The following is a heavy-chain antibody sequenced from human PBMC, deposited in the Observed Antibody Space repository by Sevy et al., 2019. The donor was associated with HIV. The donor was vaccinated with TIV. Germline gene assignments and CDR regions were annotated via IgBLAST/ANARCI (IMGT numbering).Heavy chain of an antibody. CDR2: FCMGGDRI. D-gene: IGHD2-2*01. J-gene: IGHJ4*02. CDR1: GFRFSIYA. Sequence: GGSLRLSCTTSGFRFSIYAMTWVRQAPGKGLEWVSIFCMGGDRIYYADSVRGRVTISRIDSKKTLYLEMNNLRAEDTAKYYCAGEGCSKGHDYWGQGTLVTVSS. V-gene: IGHV3-23*01. CDR3: AGEGCSKGHDY.